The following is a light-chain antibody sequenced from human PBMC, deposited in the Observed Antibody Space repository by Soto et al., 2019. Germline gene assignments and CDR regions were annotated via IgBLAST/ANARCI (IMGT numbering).Light chain of an antibody. CDR2: DAS. V-gene: IGKV1-5*01. J-gene: IGKJ1*01. CDR1: QSIGSW. CDR3: QQYNSYSRT. Sequence: DIQMTQSPSTLSGSVGDRVTITCRASQSIGSWLAWYQQKPGKAPTLLIYDASSLQSGVPSRFSGSGTGTDFTLTISSLQPYDFATYYCQQYNSYSRTFGQGNKVDIK.